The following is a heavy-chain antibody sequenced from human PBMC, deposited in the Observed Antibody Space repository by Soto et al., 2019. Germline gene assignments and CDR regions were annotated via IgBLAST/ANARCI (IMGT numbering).Heavy chain of an antibody. V-gene: IGHV1-18*01. CDR2: ISAYNGNT. D-gene: IGHD2-2*01. Sequence: QVQLVQSGAEVKKPGASVKVSCKASGYTFTSYGISWVRQAPGQGLEWMGWISAYNGNTNYAQKLQGRVTMTTDTSTSTAYMELRSLRSDDTAVYYCALVGTSHWLSYYYGMDVWGQGTTVTVSS. CDR3: ALVGTSHWLSYYYGMDV. J-gene: IGHJ6*02. CDR1: GYTFTSYG.